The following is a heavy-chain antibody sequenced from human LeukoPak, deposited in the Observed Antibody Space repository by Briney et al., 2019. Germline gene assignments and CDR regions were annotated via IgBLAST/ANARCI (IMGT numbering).Heavy chain of an antibody. J-gene: IGHJ4*02. CDR1: GGSFSGYY. CDR2: INHSGGT. V-gene: IGHV4-34*01. D-gene: IGHD2-2*01. Sequence: SETLSLTCAVYGGSFSGYYWSWIRQPPGKGLEWIGEINHSGGTNYNPSLKSRVTISVDTSKNQFSLKLSSVTAADTAVYYCASSLTVPFDYWGQGTLVTVSS. CDR3: ASSLTVPFDY.